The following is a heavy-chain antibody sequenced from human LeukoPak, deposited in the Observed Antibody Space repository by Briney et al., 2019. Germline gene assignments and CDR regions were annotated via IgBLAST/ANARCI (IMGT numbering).Heavy chain of an antibody. CDR1: GFTFSNYA. V-gene: IGHV3-23*01. CDR2: ISGSSGLT. D-gene: IGHD3-10*01. Sequence: QPGGSLRLSCAASGFTFSNYAMSWVRQAPGRGLEWVSAISGSSGLTYYADSVKGRFTISRDNAKNSLYLQMNSLRAEDTAVYYCARGRTSAWGQGTLVTVSS. J-gene: IGHJ5*02. CDR3: ARGRTSA.